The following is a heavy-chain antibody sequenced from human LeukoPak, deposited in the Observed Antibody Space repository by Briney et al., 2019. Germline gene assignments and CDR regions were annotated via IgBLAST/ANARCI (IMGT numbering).Heavy chain of an antibody. D-gene: IGHD4-11*01. V-gene: IGHV1-69*13. CDR2: IIPIFGTA. J-gene: IGHJ4*02. Sequence: GASVKVSCKASGYTFTGYYMHWVRQAPGQGLEWMGGIIPIFGTANYAQKFQGRVTITADESTSTAYMELSSLRSEDTAVYYCARGRDYNNYVAVDYWGQGTLVTVSS. CDR3: ARGRDYNNYVAVDY. CDR1: GYTFTGYY.